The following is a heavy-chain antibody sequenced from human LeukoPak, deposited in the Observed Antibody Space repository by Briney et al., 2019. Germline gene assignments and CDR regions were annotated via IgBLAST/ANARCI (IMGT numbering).Heavy chain of an antibody. Sequence: GASVNVSCKPSGYTFTSYDINWVRQATGQGLEWVGWMNPNSGNTGYAQKFQGRVTMTRNTSISTAYMELSSLRSEDTAVYYCARGNGIAAAADAFDIWGQGTMVTVSS. CDR2: MNPNSGNT. D-gene: IGHD6-13*01. CDR1: GYTFTSYD. V-gene: IGHV1-8*01. CDR3: ARGNGIAAAADAFDI. J-gene: IGHJ3*02.